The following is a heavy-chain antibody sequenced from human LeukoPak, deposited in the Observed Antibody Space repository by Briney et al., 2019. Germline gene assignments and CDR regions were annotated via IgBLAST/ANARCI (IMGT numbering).Heavy chain of an antibody. CDR3: ARGCSGGSCYSYYYYGMDV. J-gene: IGHJ6*02. CDR1: GYTFTSYG. CDR2: ISAYNGNT. Sequence: ASVKVSCKASGYTFTSYGISWVRQAPGQGLEWMGWISAYNGNTNYAQKFQGRVTITADESTSTAYMELSSLRSEDTAVYYCARGCSGGSCYSYYYYGMDVWGQGTTVTVSS. V-gene: IGHV1-18*01. D-gene: IGHD2-15*01.